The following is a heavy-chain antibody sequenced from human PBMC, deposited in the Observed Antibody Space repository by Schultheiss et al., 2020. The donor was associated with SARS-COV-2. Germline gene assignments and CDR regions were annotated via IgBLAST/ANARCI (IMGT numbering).Heavy chain of an antibody. Sequence: GGSLRLSCAASGFTFSSYGMSWVRQAPGKGLEWVSYISSSSSYIYYADSVKGRFTISRDNAKNSLYLQMNSLRAEDTAVYYCARAPRPPIGFDYFDYWGQGTLVTVSS. V-gene: IGHV3-21*05. CDR2: ISSSSSYI. CDR1: GFTFSSYG. J-gene: IGHJ4*02. CDR3: ARAPRPPIGFDYFDY. D-gene: IGHD3-10*01.